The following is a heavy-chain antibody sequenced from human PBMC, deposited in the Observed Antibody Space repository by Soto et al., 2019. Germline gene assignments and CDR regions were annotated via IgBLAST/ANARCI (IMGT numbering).Heavy chain of an antibody. J-gene: IGHJ6*02. CDR3: ARERVTVVRYFDWDYGMDV. CDR1: GFTFSKHA. Sequence: GGSLRLSCAASGFTFSKHAMHWVRQAPGKGLEWVAVISYDGSHTYYADSVKGRFTISRDNSKNTLSLQMNSLRAEDKAMYYCARERVTVVRYFDWDYGMDVWGQATMVTVSS. V-gene: IGHV3-30*04. CDR2: ISYDGSHT. D-gene: IGHD3-9*01.